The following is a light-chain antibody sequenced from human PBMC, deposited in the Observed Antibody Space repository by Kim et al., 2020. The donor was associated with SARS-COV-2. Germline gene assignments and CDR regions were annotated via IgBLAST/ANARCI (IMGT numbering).Light chain of an antibody. CDR3: MYGTHWPPSFT. Sequence: DVIMTQSPLSLPVTLGQPASISCRSSQSLVFSDGKTYLNWFHQRPGQSPRRLIYKVSNRDSGVPDRFSGSGSGIDFTLKISRVEAEDVGVYYCMYGTHWPPSFTFGGGTKVDIK. CDR1: QSLVFSDGKTY. V-gene: IGKV2-30*01. J-gene: IGKJ4*01. CDR2: KVS.